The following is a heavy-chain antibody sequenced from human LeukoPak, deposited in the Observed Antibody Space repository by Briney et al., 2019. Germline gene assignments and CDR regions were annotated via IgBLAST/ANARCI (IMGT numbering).Heavy chain of an antibody. Sequence: GGSLRLSCAASGFTFSSYWMSWVRQAPGKGLEWVANIKQDGSEKYYVDSVKGRFTISRDNAKNSLYLQMNSLRAEDTAVYYCARMMLIRWQLVRTNGPYYYYYMDVWGKGTTVTVSS. D-gene: IGHD6-6*01. CDR2: IKQDGSEK. V-gene: IGHV3-7*01. J-gene: IGHJ6*03. CDR1: GFTFSSYW. CDR3: ARMMLIRWQLVRTNGPYYYYYMDV.